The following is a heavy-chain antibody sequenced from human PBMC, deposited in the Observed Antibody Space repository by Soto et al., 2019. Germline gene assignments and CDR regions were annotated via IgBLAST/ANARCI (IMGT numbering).Heavy chain of an antibody. D-gene: IGHD6-13*01. CDR3: AREGIAAAGKTSGYYFDY. V-gene: IGHV4-31*03. CDR1: GGSISSGGYY. CDR2: IYYGGST. J-gene: IGHJ4*02. Sequence: QVQLQESGPGLVKPSQTLSLTCTVSGGSISSGGYYWSWIRQHPGKGLEWIGYIYYGGSTYYNPSLKSRVTISVDTSKNQFSLKLSSVTATDRAVYYWAREGIAAAGKTSGYYFDYWGQGTLVTVSS.